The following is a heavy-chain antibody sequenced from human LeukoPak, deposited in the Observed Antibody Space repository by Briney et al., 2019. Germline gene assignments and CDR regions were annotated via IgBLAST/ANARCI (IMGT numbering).Heavy chain of an antibody. Sequence: PGGSLRLSCAASGFTFTGHNMNWVRQAPGKGLEWVAVISYDGSNKYYADSVKGRFTISRDNSKNTLYLQMNSLRAEDTAVYYCAKDLTMVRGVRGDYWGQGTLVTVSS. J-gene: IGHJ4*02. CDR2: ISYDGSNK. V-gene: IGHV3-30*18. CDR1: GFTFTGHN. CDR3: AKDLTMVRGVRGDY. D-gene: IGHD3-10*01.